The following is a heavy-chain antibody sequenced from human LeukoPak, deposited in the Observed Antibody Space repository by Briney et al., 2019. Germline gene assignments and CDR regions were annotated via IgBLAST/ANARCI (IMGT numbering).Heavy chain of an antibody. CDR1: GFTFSSYG. CDR2: ISYDGSNK. J-gene: IGHJ6*02. CDR3: ARDSDSNYGMDV. V-gene: IGHV3-30*03. Sequence: GGSLRLSCAASGFTFSSYGMHWVRQAPGKGLEWVAVISYDGSNKYYADSVKGRFTISRDNSKNTLYLQMNSLRAEDTAVYYCARDSDSNYGMDVWGQGTTVTVSS.